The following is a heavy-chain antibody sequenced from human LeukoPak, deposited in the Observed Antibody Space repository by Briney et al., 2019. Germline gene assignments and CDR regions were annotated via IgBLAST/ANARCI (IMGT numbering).Heavy chain of an antibody. CDR1: GFTFDDYA. J-gene: IGHJ6*03. CDR2: ISWNSGSI. CDR3: ARIITGTTGHYYYYYMDV. V-gene: IGHV3-9*01. D-gene: IGHD1-20*01. Sequence: PGRSLRLSCAASGFTFDDYAMHWVRQAPGKGLEWVSGISWNSGSIGYADSVKGRFTISRDNAKNSLYLQMNSLRAEDTAVYYCARIITGTTGHYYYYYMDVWGKGTTVTVSS.